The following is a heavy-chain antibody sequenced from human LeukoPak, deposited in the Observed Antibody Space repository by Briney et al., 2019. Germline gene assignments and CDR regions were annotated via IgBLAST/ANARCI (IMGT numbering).Heavy chain of an antibody. CDR1: GFTFSSYW. CDR3: AKVRYNWNYVDAFDY. J-gene: IGHJ4*02. V-gene: IGHV3-21*04. D-gene: IGHD1-7*01. Sequence: PGGSLRLSCAASGFTFSSYWMSWVRQAPGKGLEWVSSISSSSSYIYYADSVKGRFTISRDNAKKSLYLQMNSLRAEDTAVYYCAKVRYNWNYVDAFDYWGQGTLVTVSS. CDR2: ISSSSSYI.